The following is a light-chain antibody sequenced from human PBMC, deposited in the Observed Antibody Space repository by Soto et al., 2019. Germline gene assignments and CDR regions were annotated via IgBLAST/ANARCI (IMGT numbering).Light chain of an antibody. CDR3: QQHINRLS. CDR2: DAS. CDR1: QSVSNY. V-gene: IGKV3-11*01. Sequence: EIVLTHSPATLSLSPGERATLSCRASQSVSNYLAWYQQKPGQAPRLLIYDASNRATGIPARFSGSGSGTDFTLTISTLEPEDFAVYYCQQHINRLSFGGGTKVDIK. J-gene: IGKJ4*01.